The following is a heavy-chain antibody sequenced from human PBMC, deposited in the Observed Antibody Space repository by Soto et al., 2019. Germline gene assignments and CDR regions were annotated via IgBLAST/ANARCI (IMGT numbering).Heavy chain of an antibody. J-gene: IGHJ5*02. CDR1: GGSFSGYY. V-gene: IGHV4-34*01. D-gene: IGHD5-18*01. Sequence: QVQLQQWGAGLLKPSETLSLTCAVYGGSFSGYYWSWIRQPPGKGLEWIVEINHSGSTNYHPSLTGRVTISVGTSKHQSSLRVSSVTAAARAVSYCARGRGGYSDGTGGYWLDPWGQGTLVTVSA. CDR3: ARGRGGYSDGTGGYWLDP. CDR2: INHSGST.